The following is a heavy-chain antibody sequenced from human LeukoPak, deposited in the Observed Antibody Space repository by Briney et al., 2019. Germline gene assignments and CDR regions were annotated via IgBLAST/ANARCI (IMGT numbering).Heavy chain of an antibody. V-gene: IGHV4-59*08. D-gene: IGHD3-10*01. CDR3: ARFLYGSGSYYRNSFDP. Sequence: SETLSLTCTVSGGSICSYYWSWIRQPPGKGLEWIGNIYYSGSTYYNPSLKSRVTISVDTSKNQFSLKLSSVTAADTAVYYCARFLYGSGSYYRNSFDPWGQGTLVTVSS. CDR1: GGSICSYY. CDR2: IYYSGST. J-gene: IGHJ5*02.